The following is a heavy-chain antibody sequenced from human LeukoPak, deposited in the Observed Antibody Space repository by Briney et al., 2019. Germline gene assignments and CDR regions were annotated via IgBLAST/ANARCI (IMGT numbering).Heavy chain of an antibody. V-gene: IGHV4-34*01. CDR1: GGSFSTYY. CDR2: INHRGDT. CDR3: ARGPTISETGYFDF. Sequence: SETLSLTCAVYGGSFSTYYWSWIRQSPGKGLEWIAEINHRGDTNYNPSVKSRVTISVDTSKNQFSLKVRSLAAADTAVYYCARGPTISETGYFDFWGQGTLVTVSS. D-gene: IGHD1-1*01. J-gene: IGHJ4*03.